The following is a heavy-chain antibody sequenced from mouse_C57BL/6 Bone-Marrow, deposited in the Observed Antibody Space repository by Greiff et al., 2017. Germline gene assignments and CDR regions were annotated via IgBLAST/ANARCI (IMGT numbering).Heavy chain of an antibody. CDR3: TTHYYGSRPFYWYFDV. D-gene: IGHD1-1*01. Sequence: VQLQQSGAELVRPGASVKLSCTASGFNIKDDYMHWVKKRPEQGLEWIGWIDPENGDTEYASKFQGKATITADTSSNTAYLQLSSLTSEDTAIYYCTTHYYGSRPFYWYFDVWGTGTTVTVSS. CDR2: IDPENGDT. CDR1: GFNIKDDY. V-gene: IGHV14-4*01. J-gene: IGHJ1*03.